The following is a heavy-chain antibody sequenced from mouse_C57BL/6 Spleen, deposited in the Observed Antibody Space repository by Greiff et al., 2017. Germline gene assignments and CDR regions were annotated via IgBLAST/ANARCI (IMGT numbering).Heavy chain of an antibody. Sequence: EVQRVESGGGLVKPGGSLKLSCAASGFTFSDYGMHWVRQAPEKGLEWVAYISSGSSTIYYADTVKGPFTISRDNATNTLFLQMISLRSEDTAIFYCARRGIYYGSTYAMDYWGQGTSVTVSS. CDR3: ARRGIYYGSTYAMDY. CDR1: GFTFSDYG. J-gene: IGHJ4*01. CDR2: ISSGSSTI. D-gene: IGHD1-1*01. V-gene: IGHV5-17*01.